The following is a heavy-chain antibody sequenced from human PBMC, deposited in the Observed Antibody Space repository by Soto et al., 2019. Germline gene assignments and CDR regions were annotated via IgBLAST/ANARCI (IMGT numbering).Heavy chain of an antibody. CDR1: GFTFSSYA. D-gene: IGHD5-12*01. V-gene: IGHV3-23*01. J-gene: IGHJ4*02. CDR3: AKVGLEMATRNRDY. Sequence: LRLSCAASGFTFSSYAMSWVRQAPGKGLEWVSAVSGSGGSTYYADSVKGRFTISRDNSKNTLYLQMNSLRAEDTAVYYCAKVGLEMATRNRDYWGQGTLVTVSS. CDR2: VSGSGGST.